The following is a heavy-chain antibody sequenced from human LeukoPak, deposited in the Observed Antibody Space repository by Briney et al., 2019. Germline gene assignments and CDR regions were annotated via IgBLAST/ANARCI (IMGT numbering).Heavy chain of an antibody. CDR1: GFTFNSYG. CDR3: ASDLDWDYDILS. CDR2: ITGSGGST. Sequence: GGSLRLSCAASGFTFNSYGMSWVRQAPGKGLEWVSTITGSGGSTYYAGSVKGRFTISRDNTKNSLFLQMNYLRAEDTAIYYCASDLDWDYDILSWGQGILVTVSS. D-gene: IGHD3-9*01. V-gene: IGHV3-23*01. J-gene: IGHJ4*02.